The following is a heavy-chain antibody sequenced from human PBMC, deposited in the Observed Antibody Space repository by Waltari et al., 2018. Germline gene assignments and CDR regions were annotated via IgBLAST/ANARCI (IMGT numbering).Heavy chain of an antibody. CDR1: GYSFTSYW. Sequence: EVQLVQSGAEVKKPGESLKISCKGSGYSFTSYWIGWVRQMPGKGLEWLGIIYPGDSDTKYSPSFQGQVTISADKSISTAYLQWSSLKASDTAMYYCARTDGGEAGGFPYFQHWGQGTLVTVSS. D-gene: IGHD4-17*01. V-gene: IGHV5-51*01. CDR2: IYPGDSDT. J-gene: IGHJ1*01. CDR3: ARTDGGEAGGFPYFQH.